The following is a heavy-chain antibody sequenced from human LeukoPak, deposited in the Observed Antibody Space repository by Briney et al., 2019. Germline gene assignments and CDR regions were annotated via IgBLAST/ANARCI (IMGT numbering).Heavy chain of an antibody. CDR1: GFTFSSYE. J-gene: IGHJ4*02. CDR3: ARGEGYYYDSSGYY. CDR2: ISSSGSTI. V-gene: IGHV3-48*03. Sequence: GGSLRLSCAASGFTFSSYEMNWVRQAPGKGLESVSYISSSGSTIYYADSVKGRFTISRDNAKNSLYLQMNSLRAEDTAVYYCARGEGYYYDSSGYYWGQGTLVTVSS. D-gene: IGHD3-22*01.